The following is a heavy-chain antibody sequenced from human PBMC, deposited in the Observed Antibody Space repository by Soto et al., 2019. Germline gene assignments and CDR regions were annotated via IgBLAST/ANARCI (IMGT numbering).Heavy chain of an antibody. V-gene: IGHV1-46*01. J-gene: IGHJ3*02. CDR1: GYTFTSYY. CDR3: ARGTPSQAFDI. CDR2: INPSGGST. Sequence: GASVKVSCKASGYTFTSYYMHWVRQAPGQGLEWMGIINPSGGSTSYAQKFQGRVTMTADKSTSTAYMELSSLRSEDTAVYYCARGTPSQAFDIWGQGTVVTVSS.